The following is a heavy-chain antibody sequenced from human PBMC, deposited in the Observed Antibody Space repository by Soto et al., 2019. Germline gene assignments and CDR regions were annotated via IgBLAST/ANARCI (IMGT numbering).Heavy chain of an antibody. J-gene: IGHJ4*02. Sequence: SLKISCKGSGYFFSRHWIGWVRQMPGKGLEWIGFIYPGDSDTKYSPSFQGQVTISADKSTNTAYLQWSTLKASDTAMYYCGRSPGLIPTVMEDWGQGTLVTVSS. CDR3: GRSPGLIPTVMED. CDR1: GYFFSRHW. D-gene: IGHD4-17*01. V-gene: IGHV5-51*01. CDR2: IYPGDSDT.